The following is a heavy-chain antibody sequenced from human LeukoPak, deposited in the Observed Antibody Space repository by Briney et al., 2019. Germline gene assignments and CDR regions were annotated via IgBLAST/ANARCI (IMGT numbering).Heavy chain of an antibody. Sequence: SETLSLTCTVSGGSISSGGYYWSWIRQHPGTGLEWIGYIYYSGSTYYNPSLKSRVTISVDTSKNQFSLKLSSVTAADTAVYYCARDLYGDYGMDVWGQGTTVTVSS. CDR3: ARDLYGDYGMDV. CDR1: GGSISSGGYY. J-gene: IGHJ6*02. CDR2: IYYSGST. D-gene: IGHD4-17*01. V-gene: IGHV4-31*03.